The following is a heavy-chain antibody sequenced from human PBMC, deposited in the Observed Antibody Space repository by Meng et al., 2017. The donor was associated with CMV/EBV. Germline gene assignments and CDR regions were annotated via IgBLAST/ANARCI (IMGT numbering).Heavy chain of an antibody. CDR3: AKDIVKLEQQLDYDGFDT. CDR1: GFSFDDYA. Sequence: GGSLRLSCAVSGFSFDDYAMHWVRQAPGKGLEWVSGLTWNSGVIAYADSVKGRFFISRDNANNSLYLRMNSLRAEDTAMYYCAKDIVKLEQQLDYDGFDTWGQGTMVTVS. D-gene: IGHD6-13*01. J-gene: IGHJ3*02. CDR2: LTWNSGVI. V-gene: IGHV3-9*01.